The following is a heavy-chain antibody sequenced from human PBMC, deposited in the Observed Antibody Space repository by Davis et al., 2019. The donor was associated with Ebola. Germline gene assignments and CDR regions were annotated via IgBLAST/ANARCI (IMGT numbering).Heavy chain of an antibody. CDR2: IIPFSGIP. V-gene: IGHV1-69*13. D-gene: IGHD3-10*01. CDR3: ARERYRDGSDYFFEQSH. J-gene: IGHJ4*02. Sequence: SVKVSCKASGGTFNTYAISWVRQAPGQGLDWMGGIIPFSGIPKYAQKFQGRVTITADESTSTVYMELSSLRSEDTAVYYCARERYRDGSDYFFEQSHWGQGTLVTVSS. CDR1: GGTFNTYA.